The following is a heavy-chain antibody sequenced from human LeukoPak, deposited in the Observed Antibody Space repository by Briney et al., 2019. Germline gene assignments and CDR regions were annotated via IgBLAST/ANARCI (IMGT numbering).Heavy chain of an antibody. CDR2: LYYSGST. J-gene: IGHJ5*02. D-gene: IGHD3-9*01. CDR3: ARLGDYDILAGSPRTMGEP. V-gene: IGHV4-39*01. Sequence: TSETLSLTCTVSGGSIRSSPYYWGWIRQPPGKGLEWIGSLYYSGSTYYNASLHSRVTISVDTSNNQFSLKLTSVTAADTATYYCARLGDYDILAGSPRTMGEPWGQGTLVTVSS. CDR1: GGSIRSSPYY.